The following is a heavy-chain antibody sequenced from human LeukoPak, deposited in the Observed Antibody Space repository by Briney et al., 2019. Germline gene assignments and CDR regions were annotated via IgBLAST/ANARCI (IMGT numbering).Heavy chain of an antibody. Sequence: PSETLSLTCTVSGGSISSSSYYWGWIRQPPGKGLEWIGEINHSGSTNYNPSLKSRVTISVDTSKNQFSLKLSSVTAADTAVYYCARVAIFPNAKYSSSRRNYYYMDVWGKGTTVTVSS. V-gene: IGHV4-39*07. CDR3: ARVAIFPNAKYSSSRRNYYYMDV. D-gene: IGHD6-13*01. CDR1: GGSISSSSYY. CDR2: INHSGST. J-gene: IGHJ6*03.